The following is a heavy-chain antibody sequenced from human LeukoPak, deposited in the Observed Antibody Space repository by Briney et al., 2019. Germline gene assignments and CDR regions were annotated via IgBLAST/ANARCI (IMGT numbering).Heavy chain of an antibody. J-gene: IGHJ4*02. V-gene: IGHV1-69*05. CDR1: GGTFSSYA. D-gene: IGHD3-10*01. Sequence: ASVKVSCKASGGTFSSYAISWVRQAPGQGLEWMGEIIPIFGTANYAQKFQGRVTITTDESTSTAYMELSSLRSEDTDVYFCARVQSAYYYGSGSYYLNWGQGTLVTVSS. CDR3: ARVQSAYYYGSGSYYLN. CDR2: IIPIFGTA.